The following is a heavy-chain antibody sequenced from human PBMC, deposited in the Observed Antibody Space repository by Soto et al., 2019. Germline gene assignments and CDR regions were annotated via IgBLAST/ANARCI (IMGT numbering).Heavy chain of an antibody. CDR3: ARSGGFCSGDNCYLGAFEI. J-gene: IGHJ3*02. CDR2: ISSRSDYT. V-gene: IGHV3-11*05. CDR1: GGSFSDYY. D-gene: IGHD2-15*01. Sequence: QVHLVESGGGLVKPGESLRLSCAASGGSFSDYYMSWIRQAPGKGLEWVAYISSRSDYTNYVDSVKGRFTISRDNAKNSLYLQVNSLRDDDTAVYYCARSGGFCSGDNCYLGAFEIWGQGTVVTVSS.